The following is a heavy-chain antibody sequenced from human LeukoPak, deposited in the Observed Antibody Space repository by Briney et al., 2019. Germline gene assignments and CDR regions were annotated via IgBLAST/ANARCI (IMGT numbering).Heavy chain of an antibody. Sequence: GGSLRLSCAASGFTFSSYSMNWVRQAPGKGLEWVSYISSSSSTIYYADSVKGRFTISRDNAKNSLYLQMNSLRAEDTAVYYCARGPPGVRGSGSSEYYFDYWGQGALVTVSS. V-gene: IGHV3-48*04. D-gene: IGHD3-10*01. CDR1: GFTFSSYS. CDR2: ISSSSSTI. CDR3: ARGPPGVRGSGSSEYYFDY. J-gene: IGHJ4*02.